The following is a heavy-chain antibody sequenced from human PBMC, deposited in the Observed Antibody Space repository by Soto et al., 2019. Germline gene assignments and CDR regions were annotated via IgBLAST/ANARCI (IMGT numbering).Heavy chain of an antibody. CDR3: ARGPPTLLWFGELLGGGGAFDI. D-gene: IGHD3-10*01. Sequence: PGGSLRLSCAASGFTFSSYWMSWVRQAPGKGLEWVANIKQDGSEKYYVDSVKGRFTISRDNAKNSLYPQMNSLRAEDTAVYYCARGPPTLLWFGELLGGGGAFDIWGQGTMVTVSS. J-gene: IGHJ3*02. V-gene: IGHV3-7*03. CDR1: GFTFSSYW. CDR2: IKQDGSEK.